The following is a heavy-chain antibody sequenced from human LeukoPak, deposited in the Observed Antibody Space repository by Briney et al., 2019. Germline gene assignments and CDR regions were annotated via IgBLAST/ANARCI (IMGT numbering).Heavy chain of an antibody. J-gene: IGHJ4*02. D-gene: IGHD4-17*01. CDR2: ISSSSSYI. CDR3: ARAGTVTTPDYFDY. Sequence: PGGSLRLSCAASGFTFSSYSMNWVRQAPGKGLEWVSSISSSSSYIYYADSVKGRFTISRDNAKNSLYLQMNSLRAEDTAVYYCARAGTVTTPDYFDYWGQGTLVTVSS. V-gene: IGHV3-21*04. CDR1: GFTFSSYS.